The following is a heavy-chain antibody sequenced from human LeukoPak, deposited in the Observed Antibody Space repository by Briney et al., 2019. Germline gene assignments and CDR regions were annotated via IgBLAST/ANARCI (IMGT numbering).Heavy chain of an antibody. CDR2: IIPIFGTA. CDR1: GGTLSSYA. CDR3: ATATIFGVVAYFDY. V-gene: IGHV1-69*13. D-gene: IGHD3-3*01. Sequence: SVKVSCKASGGTLSSYAISWVRQAPGQGLEWMGGIIPIFGTANYAQKFQGRVTITADESTGTAYMELSSLRSEDTAVYYCATATIFGVVAYFDYWGQGTLVTVSS. J-gene: IGHJ4*02.